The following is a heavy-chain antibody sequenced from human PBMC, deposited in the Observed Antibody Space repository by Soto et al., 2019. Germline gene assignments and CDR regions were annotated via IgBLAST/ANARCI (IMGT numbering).Heavy chain of an antibody. Sequence: ESVGGVVQPGRSLRLSCAASGFTFSRYGMHLARQAPGKGLDRVAVIWYDGSTKYYVDSVTGLFTISRDNSNTPLSLQMNSLTAEDTAVYYLAREHLVVVPSALFDFWGQGTLVTVSS. V-gene: IGHV3-33*01. D-gene: IGHD2-2*01. CDR1: GFTFSRYG. CDR3: AREHLVVVPSALFDF. CDR2: IWYDGSTK. J-gene: IGHJ4*02.